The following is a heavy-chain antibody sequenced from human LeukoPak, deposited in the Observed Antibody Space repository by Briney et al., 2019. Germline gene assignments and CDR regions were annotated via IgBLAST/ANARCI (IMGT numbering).Heavy chain of an antibody. Sequence: GGSLRLSCAASGFSLGSHNMNWVRQAPGKGLEWVSFISTSSRYIYYADSVRGRFTISRDNAKNSLYLQMSSLRVEDTAVYYCARNLGSCTTTTCYSDFDTWGQGTLVSVSS. V-gene: IGHV3-21*01. CDR2: ISTSSRYI. J-gene: IGHJ4*02. D-gene: IGHD2-2*01. CDR3: ARNLGSCTTTTCYSDFDT. CDR1: GFSLGSHN.